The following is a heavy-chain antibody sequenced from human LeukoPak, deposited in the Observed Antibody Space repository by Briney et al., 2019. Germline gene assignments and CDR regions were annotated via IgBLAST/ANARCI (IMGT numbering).Heavy chain of an antibody. J-gene: IGHJ4*02. V-gene: IGHV3-30*18. CDR1: GFTFSRYG. CDR2: ISYDGSNK. D-gene: IGHD4-17*01. CDR3: ANGYGDFPFDY. Sequence: GGSLRLSCAASGFTFSRYGMHWVRQAPGKGLEWVAVISYDGSNKYYGDSVKGRFTISRDNSKNTLYLQMNSLRAEDTAVYYCANGYGDFPFDYWGQGTLVTVSS.